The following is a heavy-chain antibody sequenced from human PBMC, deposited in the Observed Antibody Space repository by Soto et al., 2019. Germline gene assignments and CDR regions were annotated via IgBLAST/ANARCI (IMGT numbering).Heavy chain of an antibody. V-gene: IGHV4-59*01. D-gene: IGHD6-19*01. CDR1: GGSISSYY. CDR3: ARVAVAGSFDD. J-gene: IGHJ4*02. CDR2: IYYSGST. Sequence: SETLSLTCTVSGGSISSYYWSWIRQPPGKGLEWIGYIYYSGSTNYNPSLKSRVTISVDSSKNQFSLKLSSVTAADTAVYYCARVAVAGSFDDWGQGTLVTVSS.